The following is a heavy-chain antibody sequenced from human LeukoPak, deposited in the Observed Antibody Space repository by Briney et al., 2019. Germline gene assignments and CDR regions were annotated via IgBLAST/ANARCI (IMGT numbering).Heavy chain of an antibody. Sequence: SETLSLTCTVSGGSISSSYWTWIRQPPGKGLEWIGYVYYSGSTNYNPSLKSRVTMSVDTSKNQFSLNLNSVTDADTAVYFCGSYRRPPYAFDIWGQGTMVTVSS. J-gene: IGHJ3*02. CDR1: GGSISSSY. D-gene: IGHD3-16*02. CDR3: GSYRRPPYAFDI. V-gene: IGHV4-59*01. CDR2: VYYSGST.